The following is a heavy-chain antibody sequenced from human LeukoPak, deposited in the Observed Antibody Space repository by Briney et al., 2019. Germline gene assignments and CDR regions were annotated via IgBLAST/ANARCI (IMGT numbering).Heavy chain of an antibody. CDR1: GFTFSSYE. J-gene: IGHJ3*02. CDR2: TTRDESEK. V-gene: IGHV3-30-3*01. CDR3: VKDVLFAVGDAVDI. D-gene: IGHD3-10*02. Sequence: TGGSLRLSCAASGFTFSSYEMNWVRQAPGKGLEWVAFTTRDESEKFYVDSVKGRFTIARDNSMNTLYLQMHSLRAEDSGIYYCVKDVLFAVGDAVDIWGQGTMVAVS.